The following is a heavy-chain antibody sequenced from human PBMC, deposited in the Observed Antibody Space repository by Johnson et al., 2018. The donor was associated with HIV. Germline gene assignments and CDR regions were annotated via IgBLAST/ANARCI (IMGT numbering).Heavy chain of an antibody. V-gene: IGHV3-33*06. CDR3: AKWGSMRATSAFHI. J-gene: IGHJ3*02. Sequence: QVQLVESGGGVVQPGRSLRLSCVASGFTFSTYGMHWVRQAPGKGLEWVAVIWYDGSNKYYAESVKGRLTISRDNSKTTLYLQMNSLRAEDTAVYYCAKWGSMRATSAFHIWGQGTMVTVSS. D-gene: IGHD1-26*01. CDR1: GFTFSTYG. CDR2: IWYDGSNK.